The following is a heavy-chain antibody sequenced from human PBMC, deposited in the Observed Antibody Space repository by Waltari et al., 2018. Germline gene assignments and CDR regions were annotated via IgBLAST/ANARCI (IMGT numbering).Heavy chain of an antibody. CDR3: ARRGTTRAFDI. CDR1: GGSFSGYY. V-gene: IGHV4-34*01. J-gene: IGHJ3*02. Sequence: QVQLQQWGAGLLKPSETLSLTCAVYGGSFSGYYWSWIRQPPGKGLEWIGEINHSGSTNYNPSLKGRVTISVDTSKNQFSRKLGSVTAADTAVYYCARRGTTRAFDIWGQGTMVTVSS. CDR2: INHSGST. D-gene: IGHD1-1*01.